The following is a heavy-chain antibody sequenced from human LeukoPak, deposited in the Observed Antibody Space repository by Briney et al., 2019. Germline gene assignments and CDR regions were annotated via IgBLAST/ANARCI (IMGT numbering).Heavy chain of an antibody. CDR2: IYYSGST. CDR3: ARTQLERRAKGWFDP. D-gene: IGHD1-1*01. CDR1: GGSISSYY. J-gene: IGHJ5*02. Sequence: SETLSLTCTVSGGSISSYYWSWIRQPPGKGLEWIGYIYYSGSTNYSPSLKSRVTISVDTSKNQFSLKLSSVTAADTAVYYCARTQLERRAKGWFDPWGQGTLVTVSS. V-gene: IGHV4-59*01.